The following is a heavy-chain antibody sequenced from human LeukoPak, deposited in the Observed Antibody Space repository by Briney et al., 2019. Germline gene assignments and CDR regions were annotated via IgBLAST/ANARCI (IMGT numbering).Heavy chain of an antibody. V-gene: IGHV1-69*13. D-gene: IGHD3-22*01. CDR2: IIPIFGTA. CDR1: GGTFSSYA. CDR3: ASAPYYYDSSGYLYYYYGMDV. J-gene: IGHJ6*02. Sequence: ASVKVSCKASGGTFSSYAISWVRQAPGQGLEWMGGIIPIFGTANYAQKFQGGVTITADESTSTAYMELSSLRSEDTAVYYCASAPYYYDSSGYLYYYYGMDVWGQGTTVTVSS.